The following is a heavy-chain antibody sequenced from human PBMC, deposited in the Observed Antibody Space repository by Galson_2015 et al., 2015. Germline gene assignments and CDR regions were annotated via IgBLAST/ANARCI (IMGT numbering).Heavy chain of an antibody. D-gene: IGHD1-26*01. V-gene: IGHV5-51*01. CDR3: ARPNREGGRDTFDI. Sequence: QSGAEEKKPGESLKISCKGSGYTFTTYWIAWVRQMPGKGLEWMGIIYPGDSDTRYSPFFQGQVTISADKSISAAYLEWSSLKASDTAKYYCARPNREGGRDTFDIWGQGTMVTVSA. CDR1: GYTFTTYW. J-gene: IGHJ3*02. CDR2: IYPGDSDT.